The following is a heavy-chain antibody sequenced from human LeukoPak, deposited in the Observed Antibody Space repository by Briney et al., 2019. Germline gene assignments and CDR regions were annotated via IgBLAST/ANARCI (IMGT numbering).Heavy chain of an antibody. CDR3: AKNDQFSGSWYFDC. J-gene: IGHJ4*02. CDR1: GFTFSSYA. Sequence: GGSLRLSCAASGFTFSSYAMSWVRQAPGKGLEWVSVISNSGGSTYYADSVKGRFTVSRDNSKNTLYLQMNSLRAEDTAVYYCAKNDQFSGSWYFDCWGQGTLVTVSS. D-gene: IGHD1-26*01. CDR2: ISNSGGST. V-gene: IGHV3-23*01.